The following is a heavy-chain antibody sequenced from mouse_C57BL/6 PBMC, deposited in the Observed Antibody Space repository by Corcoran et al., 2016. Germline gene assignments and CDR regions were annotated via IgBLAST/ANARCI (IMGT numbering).Heavy chain of an antibody. D-gene: IGHD2-1*01. J-gene: IGHJ2*01. CDR1: GYTFTTYG. V-gene: IGHV9-3*01. CDR2: INTYSGVP. Sequence: QIQLVQSGPELKKPGETVKISCKASGYTFTTYGMGWVKQAPGKGLKWMGWINTYSGVPTYADDFKGRFAFSLETSASTAYLQSNNLKHEDTSTYFCARRDGNYYFDYWGQGTTLTVSS. CDR3: ARRDGNYYFDY.